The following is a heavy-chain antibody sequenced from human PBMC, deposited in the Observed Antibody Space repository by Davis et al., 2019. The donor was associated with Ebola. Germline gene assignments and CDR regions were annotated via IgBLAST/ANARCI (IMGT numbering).Heavy chain of an antibody. CDR3: AGGRVVLGNWFDP. V-gene: IGHV4-59*01. CDR2: IYYSGST. D-gene: IGHD1-26*01. CDR1: GGSISSYY. Sequence: PSETLSLTCTVSGGSISSYYWSWIRQPPGKGLEWIGYIYYSGSTNYNPSLKSRVTISVDTSKNQFSLKLSSVTAADTAVYYCAGGRVVLGNWFDPWGQGTLVTVSS. J-gene: IGHJ5*02.